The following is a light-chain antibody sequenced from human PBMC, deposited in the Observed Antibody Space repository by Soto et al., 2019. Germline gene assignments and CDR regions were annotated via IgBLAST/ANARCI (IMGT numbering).Light chain of an antibody. Sequence: EIVLTQSPGTLSLSPGERATLSCRASQSVTSTSLAWYQQRPGQAPRLLIYGASSRATGIPDRFSGSGSGTDFTLAISRLEPEDFALYYCQQRSNWPITFGQGTRLEIK. CDR1: QSVTSTS. J-gene: IGKJ5*01. V-gene: IGKV3D-20*02. CDR3: QQRSNWPIT. CDR2: GAS.